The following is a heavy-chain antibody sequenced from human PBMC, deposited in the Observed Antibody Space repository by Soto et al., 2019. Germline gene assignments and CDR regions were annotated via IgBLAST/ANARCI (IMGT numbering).Heavy chain of an antibody. CDR3: ARDQEEVVPDATGGYFDY. J-gene: IGHJ4*02. CDR1: GGTFSSYA. D-gene: IGHD2-2*01. Sequence: SVKVSCKASGGTFSSYAISWVRQAPGQGLEWMGGIIPIFGTANYAQKFQGRVTITADESTSTAYMELSSLRSEDTAVYYCARDQEEVVPDATGGYFDYWGQGTLVTVSS. V-gene: IGHV1-69*13. CDR2: IIPIFGTA.